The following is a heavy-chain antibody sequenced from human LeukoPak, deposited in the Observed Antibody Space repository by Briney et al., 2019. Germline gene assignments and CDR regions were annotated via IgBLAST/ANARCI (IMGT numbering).Heavy chain of an antibody. V-gene: IGHV1-2*02. Sequence: ASVKVSCKASGYTFTGHYMHWVRQAPGQGLEWMGWINPNSGGTNYAQKFQGRVTMTRDTSISTAYMELSRLRSDDTAVHYCARDPPTDSSGYYYSGLAHDAFDIWGQGTMVTVSS. CDR1: GYTFTGHY. CDR2: INPNSGGT. J-gene: IGHJ3*02. CDR3: ARDPPTDSSGYYYSGLAHDAFDI. D-gene: IGHD3-22*01.